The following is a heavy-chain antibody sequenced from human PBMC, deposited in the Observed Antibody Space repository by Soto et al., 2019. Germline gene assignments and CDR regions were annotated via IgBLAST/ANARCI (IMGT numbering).Heavy chain of an antibody. D-gene: IGHD3-22*01. CDR2: IYYSGST. J-gene: IGHJ4*02. Sequence: QVQLQESGPGLVQPSETLSLTCTVSGGSISSYYWSWIRQPPGKGLEWVGYIYYSGSTNYNPSLKSRVTISVDTSKNQFSLKLSSVTAADTAVYYCARHEASGYYPDYWGQGTLVTVSS. CDR1: GGSISSYY. CDR3: ARHEASGYYPDY. V-gene: IGHV4-59*08.